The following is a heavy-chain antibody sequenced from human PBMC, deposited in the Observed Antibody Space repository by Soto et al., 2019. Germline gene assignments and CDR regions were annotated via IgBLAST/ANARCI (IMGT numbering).Heavy chain of an antibody. Sequence: GESLKISCKGSGYSFTSYWIGWVRQMPGKGLEWMGIIYPGESDTRYSTSFQGQVTISDDKSNGTAYLQWSSLKASDTAMYYCARLSSEELLGEQHFDYWGQGTLVTVSS. CDR1: GYSFTSYW. D-gene: IGHD3-16*01. V-gene: IGHV5-51*01. CDR3: ARLSSEELLGEQHFDY. CDR2: IYPGESDT. J-gene: IGHJ4*02.